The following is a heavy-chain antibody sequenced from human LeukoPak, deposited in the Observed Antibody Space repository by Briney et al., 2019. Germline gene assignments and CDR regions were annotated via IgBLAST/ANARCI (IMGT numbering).Heavy chain of an antibody. CDR2: IKSKTDGGTT. D-gene: IGHD2-2*01. CDR1: GFTFSNAW. V-gene: IGHV3-15*01. J-gene: IGHJ4*02. CDR3: ARGLGYCTSTTCLLPFDY. Sequence: GGSLRLSCAASGFTFSNAWMSWVRQAPGKGLEWVGRIKSKTDGGTTDYAAPVKGRFTIPRDDSKNTLYLQMNSLRAEDTAMYYCARGLGYCTSTTCLLPFDYWGQGTLVTVSS.